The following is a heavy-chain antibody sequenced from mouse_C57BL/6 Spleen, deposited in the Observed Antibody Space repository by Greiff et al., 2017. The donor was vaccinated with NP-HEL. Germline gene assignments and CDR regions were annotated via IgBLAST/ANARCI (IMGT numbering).Heavy chain of an antibody. D-gene: IGHD1-1*01. CDR1: GFTFSDYG. Sequence: EVKLMESGGGLVKPGGSLKLSCAASGFTFSDYGMHWVRQAPEKGLEWVAYISSGSSTIYYADTVKGRFTISRDNAKNTLFLQMTSLRSEDTAMYYCARLEYYGSSLDYWGQGTSVTVSS. CDR2: ISSGSSTI. V-gene: IGHV5-17*01. CDR3: ARLEYYGSSLDY. J-gene: IGHJ4*01.